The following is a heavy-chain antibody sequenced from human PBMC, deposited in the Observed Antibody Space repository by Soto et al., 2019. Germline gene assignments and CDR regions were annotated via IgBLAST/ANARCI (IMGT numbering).Heavy chain of an antibody. Sequence: GGSLSLSCAASGFTFSSYGMHWVRQAPGKGLEWVAVIWYDGSNKYYADSVKGRFTISRDNSKNTLYLQMNSLRAEDTAMYYCAKDAPYDVDSIAYYVPFDYWGQGTVVTV. CDR3: AKDAPYDVDSIAYYVPFDY. D-gene: IGHD3-22*01. J-gene: IGHJ4*02. CDR1: GFTFSSYG. CDR2: IWYDGSNK. V-gene: IGHV3-30*02.